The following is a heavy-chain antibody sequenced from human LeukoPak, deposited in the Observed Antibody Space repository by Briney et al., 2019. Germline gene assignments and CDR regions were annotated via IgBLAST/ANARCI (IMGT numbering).Heavy chain of an antibody. D-gene: IGHD2-21*02. CDR1: GFTFSSYA. CDR3: ARDWHIVVVTAMGL. J-gene: IGHJ4*02. V-gene: IGHV3-30*04. Sequence: GRSLRLSCAASGFTFSSYAMHWVRQAPGKGLEWVAVISYDGSNKYYADSVKGRFTISRDNSKNTLYLQMNSLRAEDTAVYYCARDWHIVVVTAMGLWGQGTLVTVSS. CDR2: ISYDGSNK.